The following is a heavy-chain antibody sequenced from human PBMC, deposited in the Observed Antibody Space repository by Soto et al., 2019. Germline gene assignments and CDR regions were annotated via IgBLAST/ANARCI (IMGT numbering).Heavy chain of an antibody. V-gene: IGHV1-18*04. CDR3: ARFCSTTSCYSSHTTYFDY. J-gene: IGHJ4*02. D-gene: IGHD2-2*01. CDR1: GYPFTNYG. Sequence: QIPLVQSGAEVKKPGASVRVSCKTSGYPFTNYGVTWVRQAPGQGLEWMGWISTDNGNTNQIEKFQGRVTMTTDTSAATAYLALRSLTSDATAVYFCARFCSTTSCYSSHTTYFDYWGQGTLITVSS. CDR2: ISTDNGNT.